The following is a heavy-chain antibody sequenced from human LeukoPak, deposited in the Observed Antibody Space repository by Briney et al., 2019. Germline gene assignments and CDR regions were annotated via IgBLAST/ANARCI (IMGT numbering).Heavy chain of an antibody. J-gene: IGHJ4*02. V-gene: IGHV3-48*01. CDR3: ARDSRQQLPH. CDR1: GFPFSNHA. Sequence: GGSLRLSCAASGFPFSNHAMNWIRQAPGKGLEWLSYISSSSSVIYYAESVKGRFTISRDNAKNSLYLQMSSLRAEDTAVYYCARDSRQQLPHWGQGTLVTVSS. D-gene: IGHD6-13*01. CDR2: ISSSSSVI.